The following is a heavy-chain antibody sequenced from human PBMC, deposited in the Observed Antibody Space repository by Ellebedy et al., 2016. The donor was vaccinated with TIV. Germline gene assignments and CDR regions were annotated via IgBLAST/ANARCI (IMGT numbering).Heavy chain of an antibody. J-gene: IGHJ4*02. CDR1: GFTFSSYW. CDR2: IKQDGSEK. V-gene: IGHV3-7*01. CDR3: ARRGLSWFGEFSSIDY. D-gene: IGHD3-10*01. Sequence: GESLKISCAASGFTFSSYWMSWVRQAPGKGLEWVANIKQDGSEKYYVDSVKGRFTISRDNAKNSLYLQMNSLRAEDTAVYYCARRGLSWFGEFSSIDYWGQGTLVTVSS.